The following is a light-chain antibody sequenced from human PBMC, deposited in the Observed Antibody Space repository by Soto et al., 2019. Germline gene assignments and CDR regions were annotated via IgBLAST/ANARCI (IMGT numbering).Light chain of an antibody. CDR3: QHYNSHRLT. V-gene: IGKV1-5*01. CDR2: DAS. CDR1: QTIRRW. Sequence: DIEMTQSPSTLSASVGDRVTITCRASQTIRRWLAWYQQRPGKAPKVLIYDASTLESGVPARFSGSGSETEFTVTISSLQPEHSATCYCQHYNSHRLTFGQGTKVEIK. J-gene: IGKJ1*01.